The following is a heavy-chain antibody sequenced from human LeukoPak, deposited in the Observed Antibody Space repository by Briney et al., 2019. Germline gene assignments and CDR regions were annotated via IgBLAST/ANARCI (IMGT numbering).Heavy chain of an antibody. CDR3: AKCSGGSSGWHNFDY. CDR1: GFTFSSYG. V-gene: IGHV3-30*18. D-gene: IGHD6-19*01. Sequence: GGSLRLSCAASGFTFSSYGMHWVRQAPGKGLEWVAVISYDGSNKYYADSVKGRFTISRDNSKNTLYLQMNSLRAEDTAVYYCAKCSGGSSGWHNFDYWGQGTLVTVSS. CDR2: ISYDGSNK. J-gene: IGHJ4*02.